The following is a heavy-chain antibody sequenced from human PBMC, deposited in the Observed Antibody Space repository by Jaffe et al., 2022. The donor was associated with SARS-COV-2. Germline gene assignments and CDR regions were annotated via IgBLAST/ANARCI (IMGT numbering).Heavy chain of an antibody. Sequence: QVQLVQSGGEVKKPGASVRVSCKASGYTFTSYAISWVRQAPGQGLEWMGWISAYSGNTNYAQKLQGRVTMTTDTSTSTAYMELRSLRSDDTAVYYCARAGGICNTPSCYFDYWGQGTLVTVSS. CDR3: ARAGGICNTPSCYFDY. CDR1: GYTFTSYA. J-gene: IGHJ4*02. D-gene: IGHD2-2*01. CDR2: ISAYSGNT. V-gene: IGHV1-18*01.